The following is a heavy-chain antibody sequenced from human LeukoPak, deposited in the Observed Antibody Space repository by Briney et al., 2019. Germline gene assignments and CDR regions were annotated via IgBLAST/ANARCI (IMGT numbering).Heavy chain of an antibody. Sequence: GGSLRLSCAASGFTFSSYAMHWVRQAPGKGLEWVAVISYDGSNKHYADSVKGRFTISGDNSKNTLYLQMHSLRAEDTAVYYCARVPVPSGVDYYYYMDVWGKGTTVIVSS. CDR2: ISYDGSNK. V-gene: IGHV3-30*04. D-gene: IGHD6-25*01. CDR1: GFTFSSYA. CDR3: ARVPVPSGVDYYYYMDV. J-gene: IGHJ6*03.